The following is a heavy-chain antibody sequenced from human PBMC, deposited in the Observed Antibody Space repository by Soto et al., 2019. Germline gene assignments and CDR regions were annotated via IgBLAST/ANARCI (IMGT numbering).Heavy chain of an antibody. CDR3: AKGDLTVTPPGNDY. D-gene: IGHD4-17*01. V-gene: IGHV3-23*01. J-gene: IGHJ4*02. CDR2: ISGSGGST. CDR1: GFTFSSYA. Sequence: GGSLRLSCAASGFTFSSYAMSWVRQAPGKGLEWVSAISGSGGSTYYADSVKGRFTISRDNSKNTLYLKINRLRAEDTAVYYCAKGDLTVTPPGNDYWGQGTLVTVSS.